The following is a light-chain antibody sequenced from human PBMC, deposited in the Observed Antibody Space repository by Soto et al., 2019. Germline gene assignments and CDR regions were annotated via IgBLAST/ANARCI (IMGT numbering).Light chain of an antibody. CDR1: PSNIGSPT. Sequence: QPVLTQPPSASGTPGQSVTISCSGSPSNIGSPTVDWYLHLPGTALKLLIFSNYERPSGVPERFSGSKSGTSASLAISGLQSEDEADYYCAVWDASLNGVVFGGGTKLTVL. CDR2: SNY. J-gene: IGLJ2*01. CDR3: AVWDASLNGVV. V-gene: IGLV1-44*01.